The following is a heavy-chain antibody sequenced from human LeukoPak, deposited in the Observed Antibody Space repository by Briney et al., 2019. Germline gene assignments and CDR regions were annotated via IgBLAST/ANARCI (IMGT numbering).Heavy chain of an antibody. J-gene: IGHJ4*02. D-gene: IGHD2-15*01. CDR1: GGSISSGGYY. Sequence: SETLSLTCTVSGGSISSGGYYWSWIRQHPGKGLEWIGYIYYSGSTYYNPSLKSRVTISVDTSKNQFSLKLSSVTAADTAVYYCARMHCSGGSCYIAYFDYWGQGTLVTVSS. CDR2: IYYSGST. V-gene: IGHV4-31*03. CDR3: ARMHCSGGSCYIAYFDY.